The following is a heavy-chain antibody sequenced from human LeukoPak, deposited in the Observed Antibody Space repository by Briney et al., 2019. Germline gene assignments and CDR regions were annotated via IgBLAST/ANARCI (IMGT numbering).Heavy chain of an antibody. J-gene: IGHJ4*02. Sequence: PGGSLRLSCAASGFTFNRNWMSWVRQAPGKGLEWVANIEPDGSEKNYVDSVRGRFTISRDNARNSLYLQINSPRAEETAVYYCASEPSSATGGSYWGQGILVTVSS. CDR2: IEPDGSEK. V-gene: IGHV3-7*01. CDR3: ASEPSSATGGSY. CDR1: GFTFNRNW. D-gene: IGHD1-1*01.